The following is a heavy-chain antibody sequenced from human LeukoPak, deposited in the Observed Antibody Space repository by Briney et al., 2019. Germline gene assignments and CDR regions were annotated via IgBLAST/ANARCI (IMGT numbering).Heavy chain of an antibody. V-gene: IGHV4-34*01. Sequence: PSETLSLTCAVYGGSFSGYYWSWIRQPPGRGLEWIGEINHSGSTNYNPSLKSRVTMSVDTSKNQFSLKLSSVTAADTAVYYCARAGGKITMVRGVIGPEFDPWGQGTLVTVSS. CDR3: ARAGGKITMVRGVIGPEFDP. CDR2: INHSGST. CDR1: GGSFSGYY. D-gene: IGHD3-10*01. J-gene: IGHJ5*02.